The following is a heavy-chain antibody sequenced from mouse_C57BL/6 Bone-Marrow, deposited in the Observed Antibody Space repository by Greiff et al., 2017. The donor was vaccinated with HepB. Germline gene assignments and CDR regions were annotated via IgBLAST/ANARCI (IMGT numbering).Heavy chain of an antibody. CDR3: ARSRAPYGSSPYAMDY. CDR2: IHPNSGST. J-gene: IGHJ4*01. V-gene: IGHV1-64*01. D-gene: IGHD1-1*01. CDR1: GYTFTSYW. Sequence: QVQLKQPGAELVKPGASVKLSCKASGYTFTSYWMHWVKQRPGQGLEWIGMIHPNSGSTNYNEKFKSKATLTVDKSSSTAYMQLSSLTSEDSAVYYCARSRAPYGSSPYAMDYWGQGTSVTVSS.